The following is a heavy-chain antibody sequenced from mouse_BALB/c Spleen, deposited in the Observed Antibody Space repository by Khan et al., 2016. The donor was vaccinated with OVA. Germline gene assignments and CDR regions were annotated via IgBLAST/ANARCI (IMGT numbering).Heavy chain of an antibody. CDR3: ARDGYSPWFAY. V-gene: IGHV14-1*02. CDR2: IDPENGNT. D-gene: IGHD2-3*01. J-gene: IGHJ3*01. Sequence: VQLQQSGAELVRPGALVKLSCKASGFNIKDYYMHWIKQRPEQGLVWIGRIDPENGNTIYDPKFQGRASITSDTSSNTAYLQLSSLTSEDTAVYYCARDGYSPWFAYWGQGLWSLSLQ. CDR1: GFNIKDYY.